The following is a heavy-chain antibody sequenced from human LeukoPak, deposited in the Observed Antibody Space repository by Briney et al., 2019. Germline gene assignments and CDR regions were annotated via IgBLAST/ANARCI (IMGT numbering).Heavy chain of an antibody. CDR2: MYYTGST. D-gene: IGHD3-9*01. Sequence: KPSETLSLICSVPGVSISSDDWSWIRQPPGKGLEWIGYMYYTGSTNYNPSFKSRVTISLATSKNQFSLKLSSVTAADTAVYYCARDRPILTARPHPWWSDPWGEGAPVTVSS. J-gene: IGHJ5*02. V-gene: IGHV4-59*01. CDR1: GVSISSDD. CDR3: ARDRPILTARPHPWWSDP.